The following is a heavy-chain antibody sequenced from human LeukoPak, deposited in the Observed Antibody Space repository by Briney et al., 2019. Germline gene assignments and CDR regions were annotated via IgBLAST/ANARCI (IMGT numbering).Heavy chain of an antibody. J-gene: IGHJ6*03. CDR2: IYPGDSDT. CDR3: ARQVHLYSNYRRNYYYYMDV. CDR1: GSIFTSYW. V-gene: IGHV5-51*01. D-gene: IGHD4-11*01. Sequence: GASLQISCKGSGSIFTSYWIGWVRQLPGKGLEWMGIIYPGDSDTRYSASFQGQVTISADKSISTAYLQWSSLKASDTAMYYCARQVHLYSNYRRNYYYYMDVWGQGALVTVSS.